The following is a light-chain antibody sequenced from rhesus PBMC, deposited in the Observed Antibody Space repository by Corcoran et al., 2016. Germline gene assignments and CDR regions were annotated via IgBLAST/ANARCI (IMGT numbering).Light chain of an antibody. CDR1: QFVSTN. CDR2: TSS. CDR3: QQDYSWPLT. Sequence: EIVMTQSPATLSLSPGERATLSCRASQFVSTNLAWYKQTPGQPPTLLIYTSSRRAPGLSGRFSGSGSGTEFTLTISSLEPEDVGLFFCQQDYSWPLTFDGGTKVELK. V-gene: IGKV3-42*01. J-gene: IGKJ4*01.